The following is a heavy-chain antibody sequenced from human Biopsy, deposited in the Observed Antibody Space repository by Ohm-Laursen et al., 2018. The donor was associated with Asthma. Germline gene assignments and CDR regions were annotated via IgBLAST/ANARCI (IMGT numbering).Heavy chain of an antibody. D-gene: IGHD6-13*01. V-gene: IGHV3-9*01. Sequence: SLRLSCTASGFTFDDYAMHWVRQAPGKGLEWVSGVSWNSGSIDYADSVKGRFTISRDNDKNSLYLQMNSLRGADTALYYCVKDIRLQLWGFDSWGQGTLVTVSS. CDR2: VSWNSGSI. CDR1: GFTFDDYA. CDR3: VKDIRLQLWGFDS. J-gene: IGHJ4*02.